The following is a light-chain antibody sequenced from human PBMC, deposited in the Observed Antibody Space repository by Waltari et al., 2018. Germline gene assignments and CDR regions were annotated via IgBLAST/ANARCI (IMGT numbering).Light chain of an antibody. Sequence: ETVMTQSPATLSVSPGARATLSCRASQSVSSNLAWYQQKPGQAPRLLIYGASTRATGIPARFSGSGSGTEFTLTISSLQSEDFAVYYCQQYNNWPTTFGQGTKVEIK. V-gene: IGKV3-15*01. CDR3: QQYNNWPTT. J-gene: IGKJ1*01. CDR2: GAS. CDR1: QSVSSN.